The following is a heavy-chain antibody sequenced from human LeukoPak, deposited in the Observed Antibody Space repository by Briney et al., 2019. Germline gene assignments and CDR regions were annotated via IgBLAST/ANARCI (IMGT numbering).Heavy chain of an antibody. CDR2: INGYNGNT. V-gene: IGHV1-18*01. D-gene: IGHD3-16*02. CDR1: GYTFTSHG. J-gene: IGHJ4*02. CDR3: ARDRNVMITFGGVIILNS. Sequence: ASVKVSCKPSGYTFTSHGISWLRQAPGQGLEWMGWINGYNGNTHKPQKFQDRVTLTSDRSTGSAHMEVRSLRSDDTAVYYCARDRNVMITFGGVIILNSWGQGTLVTVSS.